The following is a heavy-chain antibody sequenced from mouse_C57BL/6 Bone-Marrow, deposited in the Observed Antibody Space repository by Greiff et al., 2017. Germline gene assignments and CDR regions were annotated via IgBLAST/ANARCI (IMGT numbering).Heavy chain of an antibody. CDR3: ARKGTITENFDY. CDR1: GYTFTSYW. CDR2: IYPGSGST. V-gene: IGHV1-55*01. J-gene: IGHJ2*01. Sequence: QVQLQQPGAELVKPGASVKMSCKASGYTFTSYWITWVKQRPGQGLEWIGDIYPGSGSTNYNEKFKSKATLTVDTSSSTAYMQLSSLTSEDSAVYYWARKGTITENFDYWGQGTTLTVSS. D-gene: IGHD1-1*01.